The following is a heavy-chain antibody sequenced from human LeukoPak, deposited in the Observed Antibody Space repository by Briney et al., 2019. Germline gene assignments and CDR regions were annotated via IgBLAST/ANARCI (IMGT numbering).Heavy chain of an antibody. CDR3: AKDSVWFGEVGYFDY. CDR2: IRGSGGNT. J-gene: IGHJ4*02. V-gene: IGHV3-23*01. Sequence: GGSLTLSCAASGFSFSSYAMSWVRQAPGKGLEWVAAIRGSGGNTYYADSVKGRLTISRDNSTNTLYLQVNSLRAEDTAVYYCAKDSVWFGEVGYFDYWGQGTLVTVSS. D-gene: IGHD3-10*01. CDR1: GFSFSSYA.